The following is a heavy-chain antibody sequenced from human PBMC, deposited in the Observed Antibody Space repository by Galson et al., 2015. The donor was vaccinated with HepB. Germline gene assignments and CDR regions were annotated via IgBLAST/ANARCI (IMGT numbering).Heavy chain of an antibody. D-gene: IGHD1-1*01. CDR2: INYNGDHT. CDR1: GFTFGGHD. V-gene: IGHV3-23*01. Sequence: SLRLSCAGSGFTFGGHDMNWVRQAPGKGLEWVANINYNGDHTSYADSVRGRFTISRDNSRNTLYLQINSLRVDDTAFYYCAKDSNWESGYWGRGTLVTVSS. J-gene: IGHJ4*02. CDR3: AKDSNWESGY.